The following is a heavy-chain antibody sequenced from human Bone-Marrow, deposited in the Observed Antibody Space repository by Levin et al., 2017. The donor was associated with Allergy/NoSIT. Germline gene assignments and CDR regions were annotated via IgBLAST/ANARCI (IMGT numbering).Heavy chain of an antibody. V-gene: IGHV1-69*06. D-gene: IGHD5-12*01. Sequence: SVKVSCTASGGTFSTYAIMWVRQAPGQGLEWIGGIIPVFGTPTYAQKFQGRVTISADKSTNTGFMDLTNLISDDTAVYYCANLGPLVGGTYDPTWYSYALDVWGQGTTVTVSS. CDR2: IIPVFGTP. CDR1: GGTFSTYA. J-gene: IGHJ6*02. CDR3: ANLGPLVGGTYDPTWYSYALDV.